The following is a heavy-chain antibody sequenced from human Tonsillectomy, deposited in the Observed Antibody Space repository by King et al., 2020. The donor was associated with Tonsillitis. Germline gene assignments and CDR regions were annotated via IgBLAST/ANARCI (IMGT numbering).Heavy chain of an antibody. CDR2: IYYSGST. CDR3: ARHGGGGLLWFGDLLWAFDY. Sequence: QLQESGPGLVKPSETLSLTCTVSGDFISSYYWSWIRQPPGKGLEWIGYIYYSGSTNYNPSLKSRVTISVDTSKNQLSLELSSVTAADTAVYYCARHGGGGLLWFGDLLWAFDYWGQGTLVTVSS. CDR1: GDFISSYY. J-gene: IGHJ4*02. D-gene: IGHD3-10*01. V-gene: IGHV4-59*08.